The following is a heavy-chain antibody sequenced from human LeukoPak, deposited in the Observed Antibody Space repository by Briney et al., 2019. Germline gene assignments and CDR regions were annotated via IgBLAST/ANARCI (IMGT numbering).Heavy chain of an antibody. D-gene: IGHD3-22*01. CDR1: GDSISSSSYY. J-gene: IGHJ1*01. Sequence: TSETLSLTCTISGDSISSSSYYWGWIRQPPGKVLEWIGDIYYRGSHYYNPSLKSRVSISIDTSNNQFSLTLNSVTAADTALYFCARRRYYDSTGYLDWGQGTLVTVSS. CDR3: ARRRYYDSTGYLD. V-gene: IGHV4-39*01. CDR2: IYYRGSH.